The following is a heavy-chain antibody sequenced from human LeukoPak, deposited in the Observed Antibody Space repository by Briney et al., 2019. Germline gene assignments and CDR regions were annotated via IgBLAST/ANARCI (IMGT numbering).Heavy chain of an antibody. J-gene: IGHJ4*02. Sequence: GGSLRLSCTASGFIFSNYYMAWVRQPPGRGLEWISYISADAATVKYADSVEDRFTVSRDNTQNSIYLEMSSLRVDDTAVYYCARMYSSGYYGDYFDYWGQGNLVSVSS. CDR2: ISADAATV. CDR3: ARMYSSGYYGDYFDY. D-gene: IGHD5-12*01. CDR1: GFIFSNYY. V-gene: IGHV3-11*04.